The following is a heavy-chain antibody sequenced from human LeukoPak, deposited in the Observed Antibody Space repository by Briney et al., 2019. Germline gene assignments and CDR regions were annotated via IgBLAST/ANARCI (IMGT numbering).Heavy chain of an antibody. D-gene: IGHD3-9*01. V-gene: IGHV4-4*07. CDR3: ARXXYDXLTGYYNRAFDI. CDR1: GGSISSYY. Sequence: SETLXLTCTVSGGSISSYYWSWVRQPAGKGLEWIGRIYTSGSTNYNPSLKSRVTMSVDTSKNQLSLKLSSVTAADAAGYYWARXXYDXLTGYYNRAFDIWGQGTMVTVSS. J-gene: IGHJ3*02. CDR2: IYTSGST.